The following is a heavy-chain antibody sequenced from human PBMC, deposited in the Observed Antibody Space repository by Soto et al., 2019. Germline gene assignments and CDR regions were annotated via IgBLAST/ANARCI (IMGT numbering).Heavy chain of an antibody. J-gene: IGHJ2*01. CDR3: AKDPSSRYTRGYFDF. CDR1: GFGFSPYG. V-gene: IGHV3-30*18. D-gene: IGHD3-16*02. Sequence: QVHLAESGGGVVQPGRSLRLSCAASGFGFSPYGLHWVRQAPGQGLEWVAVISHDGGNEYYADCVKGRFTISRDSSKDTVHLQMNNVRAEDTAVYYCAKDPSSRYTRGYFDFWCLGTLVTVSS. CDR2: ISHDGGNE.